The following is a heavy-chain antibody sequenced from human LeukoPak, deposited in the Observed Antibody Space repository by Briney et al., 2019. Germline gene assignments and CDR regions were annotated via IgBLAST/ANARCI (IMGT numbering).Heavy chain of an antibody. V-gene: IGHV3-48*04. CDR2: IRGTSSAM. CDR1: GFSFSGYC. Sequence: GGSLRLSCAASGFSFSGYCMNWVRQAPGKGLEWVAHIRGTSSAMNYAASVRGRFTISRDNAKNALFLEMSSLRAEDTAVYYCARDRDWSFDYWGQGTLVTVSA. CDR3: ARDRDWSFDY. J-gene: IGHJ4*02. D-gene: IGHD3-9*01.